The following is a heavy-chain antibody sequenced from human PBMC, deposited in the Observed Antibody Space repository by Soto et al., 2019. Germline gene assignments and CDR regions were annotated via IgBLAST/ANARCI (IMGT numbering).Heavy chain of an antibody. D-gene: IGHD1-1*01. Sequence: NPSETLSLTCTVSGGSISSYYWSWIRQPPGKGLEWIGYIYYSGSTNYNPSLKSRVTISVDTSKNQFSLKLSSVTAADTAVYYCARLGTSLVDYWGQGTLVTVSS. J-gene: IGHJ4*02. V-gene: IGHV4-59*08. CDR3: ARLGTSLVDY. CDR2: IYYSGST. CDR1: GGSISSYY.